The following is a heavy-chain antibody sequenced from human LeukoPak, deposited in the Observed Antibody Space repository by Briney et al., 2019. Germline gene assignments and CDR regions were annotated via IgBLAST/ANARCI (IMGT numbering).Heavy chain of an antibody. V-gene: IGHV3-7*01. CDR2: INQDGSEK. CDR1: GFIFSSYW. J-gene: IGHJ6*03. Sequence: GGSLRLSCAAPGFIFSSYWMSWVRQAPGKGLEWVANINQDGSEKYYVDSVKGRFTISRDNAKNSLYLQMNSLRAEDTAVYYCARDHAFSYYYYYMDVWGKGTTVTVSS. D-gene: IGHD3-3*01. CDR3: ARDHAFSYYYYYMDV.